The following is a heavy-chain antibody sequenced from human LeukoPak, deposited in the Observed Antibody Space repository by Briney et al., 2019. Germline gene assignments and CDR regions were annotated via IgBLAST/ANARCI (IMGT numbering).Heavy chain of an antibody. Sequence: GGSLRLSCAASGFTFSSYNMNWVRQAPGKGLEWVSSITSSSTYIYYADSVKGRFTISRDNAKSSLYLQMNSLRAEDTAVYYCARDDYDFWSGYYSIDYWGQGTLVTVSS. CDR2: ITSSSTYI. J-gene: IGHJ4*02. CDR3: ARDDYDFWSGYYSIDY. D-gene: IGHD3-3*01. V-gene: IGHV3-21*01. CDR1: GFTFSSYN.